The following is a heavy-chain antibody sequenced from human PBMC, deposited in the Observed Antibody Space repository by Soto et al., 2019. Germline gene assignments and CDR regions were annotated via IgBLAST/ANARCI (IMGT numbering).Heavy chain of an antibody. D-gene: IGHD4-17*01. CDR1: GFTFSSYA. Sequence: QVQLVESGGGVVQPGRSLRLSCAASGFTFSSYAMHWVRQAPGKGLEWVAVISYDGSNKYYDDSVKGRFTIYRDNSKNTLYLQRNSLRAEDTAVYYCARYHVGYGNYGGMDVWGQGTTVTVSS. CDR2: ISYDGSNK. J-gene: IGHJ6*02. CDR3: ARYHVGYGNYGGMDV. V-gene: IGHV3-30-3*01.